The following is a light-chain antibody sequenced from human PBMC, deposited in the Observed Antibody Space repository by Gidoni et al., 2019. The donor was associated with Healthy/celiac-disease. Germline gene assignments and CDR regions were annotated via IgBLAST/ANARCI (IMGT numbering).Light chain of an antibody. CDR3: QSADSSGPV. Sequence: SYELTQPPSVSVSPGQTARITCSGDALPKQYAYWYQQKPGQAPVLVIYKDSERPSGIPERFSGSSSGTTVTLTISGVQAEDEADYYCQSADSSGPVFSGGTKLTVL. J-gene: IGLJ3*02. CDR1: ALPKQY. V-gene: IGLV3-25*03. CDR2: KDS.